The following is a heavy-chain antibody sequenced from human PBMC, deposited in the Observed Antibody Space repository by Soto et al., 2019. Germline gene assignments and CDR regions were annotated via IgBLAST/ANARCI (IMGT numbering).Heavy chain of an antibody. CDR2: INQDGRDK. CDR1: GFTFSSHW. J-gene: IGHJ4*02. D-gene: IGHD2-8*02. CDR3: ARVTGPGFDY. Sequence: GSLRLSCAASGFTFSSHWMSWVRQAPGKGLEWVANINQDGRDKYYVDSVRGRFTISRDNAKNSLFLQVNSLRADDTAVYYCARVTGPGFDYWGQGNLVTVSS. V-gene: IGHV3-7*01.